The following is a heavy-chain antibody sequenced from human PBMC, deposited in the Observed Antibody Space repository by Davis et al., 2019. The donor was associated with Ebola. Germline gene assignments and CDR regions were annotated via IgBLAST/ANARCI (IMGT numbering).Heavy chain of an antibody. Sequence: GESLKISCAASGFTFSSYEMNWVRQAPGKGLEWVSYISSSGSTIYYADSVKGRFTISRDNAKNSLYLQMNSLRAEDTAVYYCARRLLRYFDRCAFDIWGQGTMVTVSS. V-gene: IGHV3-48*03. CDR1: GFTFSSYE. CDR2: ISSSGSTI. D-gene: IGHD3-9*01. CDR3: ARRLLRYFDRCAFDI. J-gene: IGHJ3*02.